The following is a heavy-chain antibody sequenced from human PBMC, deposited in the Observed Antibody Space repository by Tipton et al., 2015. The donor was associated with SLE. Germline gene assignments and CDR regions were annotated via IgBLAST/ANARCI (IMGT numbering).Heavy chain of an antibody. Sequence: LRLSCAVYGGSFSGYYWGWIRQPPGKGLEWIGSIYYSGSTYYNPSLKSRVTISVDSSKNQFSLNLSSVTAADTAVYYCASRPDVDTALVSGYWGQGTLVTVSS. J-gene: IGHJ4*02. V-gene: IGHV4-39*01. D-gene: IGHD5-18*01. CDR1: GGSFSGYY. CDR3: ASRPDVDTALVSGY. CDR2: IYYSGST.